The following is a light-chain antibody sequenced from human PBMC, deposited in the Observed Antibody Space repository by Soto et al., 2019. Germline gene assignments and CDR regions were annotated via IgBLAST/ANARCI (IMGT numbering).Light chain of an antibody. V-gene: IGKV1-9*01. J-gene: IGKJ5*01. CDR3: QHLNSSPT. CDR2: GAS. CDR1: QGISTF. Sequence: HLTQSPSSLSASIGYRFTITCRATQGISTFLAWYKQKPGEAPNLLIYGASTLQSGAPSRLSGTGSGTEFTLTINSMKTEDFATYYCQHLNSSPTFGHGTRLEIK.